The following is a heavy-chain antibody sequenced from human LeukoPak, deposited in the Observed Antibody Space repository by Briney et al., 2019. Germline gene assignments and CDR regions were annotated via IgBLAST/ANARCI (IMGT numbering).Heavy chain of an antibody. D-gene: IGHD3-16*01. CDR2: INSDGSST. CDR3: ASYYVWGSASDY. CDR1: GFTFSSYS. J-gene: IGHJ4*02. Sequence: QAGGSLRLSCAASGFTFSSYSMNWVRQAPGKGLVWVSRINSDGSSTSYADSVKGRFTISRDNAKNTLYLQMNSLRAEDTAVYYCASYYVWGSASDYWGQGTLVTVSS. V-gene: IGHV3-74*01.